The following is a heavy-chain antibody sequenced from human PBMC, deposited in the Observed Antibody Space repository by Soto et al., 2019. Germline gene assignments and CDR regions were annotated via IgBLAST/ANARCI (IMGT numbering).Heavy chain of an antibody. D-gene: IGHD3-9*01. CDR1: GGTFSSYA. V-gene: IGHV1-69*13. Sequence: SVKVSCKASGGTFSSYAISWVRQAPGQGLEWMGGIIPIFGTANYAQKFQGRVTITADESTSTAYMELSSLRSEDTAVYYCATNTDYDILTGYYNYYGMDVWGQGTTVTGLL. CDR3: ATNTDYDILTGYYNYYGMDV. J-gene: IGHJ6*02. CDR2: IIPIFGTA.